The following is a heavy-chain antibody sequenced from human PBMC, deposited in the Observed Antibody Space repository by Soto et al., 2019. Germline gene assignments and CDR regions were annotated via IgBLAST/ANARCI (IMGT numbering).Heavy chain of an antibody. V-gene: IGHV3-30*18. CDR2: ISYDGSNK. CDR3: AKVDPVRGFDP. Sequence: ESGGGVVQPGRSLRLSCAASGFTFSSYGMHWVRQAPGKGLEWVAVISYDGSNKYYADSVKGRFTISRDNSKNTLYLQMNSLRAEDTAVYYCAKVDPVRGFDPWGQGTLVTVSS. J-gene: IGHJ5*02. CDR1: GFTFSSYG.